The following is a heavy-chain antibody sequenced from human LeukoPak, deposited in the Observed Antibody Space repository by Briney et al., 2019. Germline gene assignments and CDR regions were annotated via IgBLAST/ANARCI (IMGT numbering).Heavy chain of an antibody. CDR1: GYTFTTYG. V-gene: IGHV1-18*01. D-gene: IGHD3-22*01. J-gene: IGHJ6*02. CDR3: ARVWYDSGNHLYFYHGLDV. CDR2: VSAYSGDT. Sequence: GASVKVSCKASGYTFTTYGITWVRQAPGQGLEWMGWVSAYSGDTDYAQSLQGRVTMTTDTSTSTAYMELTTLRPDDTAVYYCARVWYDSGNHLYFYHGLDVWGQGTTVTVSS.